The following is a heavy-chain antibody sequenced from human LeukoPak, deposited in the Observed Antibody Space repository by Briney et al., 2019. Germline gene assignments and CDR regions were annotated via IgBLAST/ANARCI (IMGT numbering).Heavy chain of an antibody. CDR2: ISYDGSNK. CDR1: GFTFSSYA. D-gene: IGHD6-25*01. Sequence: GGSLRLSCAASGFTFSSYAMHWVRQAPGKGLEWVAVISYDGSNKYYADSVKGRFTISRDNSKNTLYLQMNSLRAEDTAVYYCACSGGAFDIWGQGTMVTVSS. J-gene: IGHJ3*02. CDR3: ACSGGAFDI. V-gene: IGHV3-30-3*01.